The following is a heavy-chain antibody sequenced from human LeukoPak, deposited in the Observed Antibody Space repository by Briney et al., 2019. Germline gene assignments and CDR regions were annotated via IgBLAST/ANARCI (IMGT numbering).Heavy chain of an antibody. V-gene: IGHV1-2*02. D-gene: IGHD3-22*01. CDR2: INPNSGGT. CDR1: GYTFTGYY. CDR3: AREGDYYDSSGYYSAPYFDY. J-gene: IGHJ4*02. Sequence: ASVKVSCKASGYTFTGYYMHWVRQAPGQGLEWMGWINPNSGGTNYAQKFQGRVTMTRDTSISTAYMELSRLRSEDTAVYYCAREGDYYDSSGYYSAPYFDYWGQGTLVTVSS.